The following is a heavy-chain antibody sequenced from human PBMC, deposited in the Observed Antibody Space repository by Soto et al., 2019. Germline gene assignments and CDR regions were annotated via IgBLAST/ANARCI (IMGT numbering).Heavy chain of an antibody. CDR2: ISYDGSNK. J-gene: IGHJ5*02. V-gene: IGHV3-30-3*01. CDR3: AREYSSSWYLLSGSWFDP. Sequence: GGSLRLSCAASGFTFSSYAMHWVRQAPGKGLEWVAVISYDGSNKYYADSVKGRFTISRDNSKNTLYLQMNSLRAEDTAVYYCAREYSSSWYLLSGSWFDPWGQGTLVTVSS. D-gene: IGHD6-13*01. CDR1: GFTFSSYA.